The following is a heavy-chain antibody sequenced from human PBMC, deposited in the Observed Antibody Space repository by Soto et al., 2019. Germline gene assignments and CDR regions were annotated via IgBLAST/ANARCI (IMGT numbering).Heavy chain of an antibody. Sequence: ASVKVSCKASGYTFTGYYMHCVRQAPGQGLEWMGWINPNSGGTNYAQKFQGWVTMTRDTSISTAYMELSRLRSDDTAVYYCARAGYSSSWYLYYFDYWGQGTLVTVSS. V-gene: IGHV1-2*04. D-gene: IGHD6-13*01. CDR2: INPNSGGT. J-gene: IGHJ4*02. CDR3: ARAGYSSSWYLYYFDY. CDR1: GYTFTGYY.